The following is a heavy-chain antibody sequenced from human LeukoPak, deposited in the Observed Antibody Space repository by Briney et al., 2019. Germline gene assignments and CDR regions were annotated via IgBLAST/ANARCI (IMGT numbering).Heavy chain of an antibody. CDR3: ARGPSITMIVGENWFDP. D-gene: IGHD3-22*01. V-gene: IGHV1-46*01. Sequence: ASVKVSCKASGYTFTGYYMHWVRQAPGQGLEWMGIINPSGGSTSYAQKLQGRVTMTTDTSTSTAYMELRSLRSDDTAVYYCARGPSITMIVGENWFDPWGQGTLVTVSS. CDR2: INPSGGST. CDR1: GYTFTGYY. J-gene: IGHJ5*02.